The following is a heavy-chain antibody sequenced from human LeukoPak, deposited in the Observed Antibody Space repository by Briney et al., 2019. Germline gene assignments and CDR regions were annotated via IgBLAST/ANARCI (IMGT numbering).Heavy chain of an antibody. V-gene: IGHV4-34*01. CDR1: GGSFSGYY. D-gene: IGHD4-17*01. CDR2: INHSGST. CDR3: ARDGIYGDYVGGFDY. J-gene: IGHJ4*02. Sequence: SETLSLTCAVYGGSFSGYYWSWIRQPPGKGLEWIGEINHSGSTNYNPSLKSRVTISVDTSKNQFSLKLSSVTAADTAVYYCARDGIYGDYVGGFDYWGQGTLVTVSS.